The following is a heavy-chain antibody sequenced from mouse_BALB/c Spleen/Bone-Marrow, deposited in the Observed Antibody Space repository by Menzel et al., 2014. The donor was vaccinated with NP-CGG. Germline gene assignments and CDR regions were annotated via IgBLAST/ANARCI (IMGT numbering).Heavy chain of an antibody. V-gene: IGHV1-4*01. D-gene: IGHD2-2*01. CDR2: INPSSGYT. CDR1: GYTSTTYT. J-gene: IGHJ4*01. Sequence: QVHVKQSGAELARPGASVKMSCKASGYTSTTYTMHWVKQRPGQGLEWIGYINPSSGYTNYNQKFKDKATLTADKSSSTAYMQLSSLTSEDSAVYFCAKRDIYYGYDGNAMDYWGQGTSVTVTS. CDR3: AKRDIYYGYDGNAMDY.